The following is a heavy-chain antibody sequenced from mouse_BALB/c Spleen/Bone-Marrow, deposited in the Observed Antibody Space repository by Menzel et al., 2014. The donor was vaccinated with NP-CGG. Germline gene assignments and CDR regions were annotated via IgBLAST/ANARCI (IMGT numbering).Heavy chain of an antibody. J-gene: IGHJ4*01. CDR2: IDPANGDS. CDR1: GFNIKDTY. V-gene: IGHV14-3*02. Sequence: EVQLQQSGAELVKPGASVMLSCTASGFNIKDTYMYWVKRRPEQGLEWIGRIDPANGDSKYDPKFQGKATITADTSSNTAYLQLSSLTSEDTAVYYCARSSTYYDMDYWGQGTSVTVSS. D-gene: IGHD6-1*01. CDR3: ARSSTYYDMDY.